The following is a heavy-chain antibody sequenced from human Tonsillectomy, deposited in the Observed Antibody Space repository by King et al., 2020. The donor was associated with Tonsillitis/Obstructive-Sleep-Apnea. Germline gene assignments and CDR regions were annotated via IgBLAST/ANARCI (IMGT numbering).Heavy chain of an antibody. CDR1: GFTFSSYW. Sequence: VQLVESGGGLVQPGGSLRLSCAASGFTFSSYWMHWVRQAPGKGLVWVSRINSDGSSTSYADSVKGRFTISRDNAKNTLYLQMNSLRAEDTAVYYCARGYIHPGLLWFGDGDYWGQGTLVTVSS. CDR2: INSDGSST. J-gene: IGHJ4*02. D-gene: IGHD3-10*01. CDR3: ARGYIHPGLLWFGDGDY. V-gene: IGHV3-74*01.